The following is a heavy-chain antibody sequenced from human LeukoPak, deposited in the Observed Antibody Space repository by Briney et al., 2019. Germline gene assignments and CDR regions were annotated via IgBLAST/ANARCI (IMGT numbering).Heavy chain of an antibody. CDR2: INPNSGGT. CDR3: ARDQAPRMITFGGPRRWFDP. J-gene: IGHJ5*02. CDR1: GYTFTGYY. V-gene: IGHV1-2*02. Sequence: ASVKVSCKASGYTFTGYYMHWVRQAPGQGLGWMGWINPNSGGTNYAQKFQGRVTMTRDTSISTDYMELSRLRPDDTAVYYCARDQAPRMITFGGPRRWFDPWGQGTLVSVSS. D-gene: IGHD3-16*01.